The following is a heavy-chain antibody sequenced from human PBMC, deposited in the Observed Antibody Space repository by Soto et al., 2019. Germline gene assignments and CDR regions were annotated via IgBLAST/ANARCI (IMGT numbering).Heavy chain of an antibody. J-gene: IGHJ6*02. D-gene: IGHD3-10*01. CDR1: GFTFSSYS. CDR2: ISSSSSYI. V-gene: IGHV3-21*01. CDR3: AVMVRGVIRPMDV. Sequence: PGGSLRLSCAASGFTFSSYSMNWVRQAPGKGLEWVSSISSSSSYIYYADSVKGRFTISRDNAKNSLYLQMNSLRAEDTAVYYCAVMVRGVIRPMDVWGQGTTVTVYS.